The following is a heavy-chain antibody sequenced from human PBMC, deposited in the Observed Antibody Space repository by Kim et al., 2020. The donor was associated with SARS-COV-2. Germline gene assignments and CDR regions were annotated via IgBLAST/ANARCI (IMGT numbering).Heavy chain of an antibody. J-gene: IGHJ4*02. D-gene: IGHD3-10*01. Sequence: ASVKVSCKASGYTFTGYYMHWVRQAPGQGLEWMGWINPNSGGKNYAQKFQGRVTMTRDTSISTAYMELSRLRSDDTAVYYCATERGIYGSGRYGLVDCWGQGTLVTVS. CDR2: INPNSGGK. CDR3: ATERGIYGSGRYGLVDC. V-gene: IGHV1-2*02. CDR1: GYTFTGYY.